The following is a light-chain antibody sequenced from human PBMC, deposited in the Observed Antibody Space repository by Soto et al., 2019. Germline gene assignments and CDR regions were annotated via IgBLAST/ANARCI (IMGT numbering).Light chain of an antibody. CDR3: QQYNNWPYT. J-gene: IGKJ2*01. Sequence: DIVMTQSPATLSVSPGERATLSCRASQSVSNNLAWYQQKVGQAPRLLIYDAFTRAAGIPARFSGSGSGTEFTLTISSLQSEDCALYYCQQYNNWPYTCGQGTKLDIK. V-gene: IGKV3-15*01. CDR2: DAF. CDR1: QSVSNN.